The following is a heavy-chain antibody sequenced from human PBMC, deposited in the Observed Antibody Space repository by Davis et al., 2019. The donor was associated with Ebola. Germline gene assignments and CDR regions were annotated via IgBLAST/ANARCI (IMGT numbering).Heavy chain of an antibody. CDR3: ANSLSILSGGDPLVHY. V-gene: IGHV3-30*18. CDR2: ISYDGSNK. CDR1: GFTFSSYG. J-gene: IGHJ4*02. D-gene: IGHD2-21*02. Sequence: PGGSLRLSCAASGFTFSSYGMHWVRQALGKGLEWVAVISYDGSNKYYADSVKDRFTISRDNSKNTLYLQMNSLRAEDTAVYYCANSLSILSGGDPLVHYWGQGTLVTVSS.